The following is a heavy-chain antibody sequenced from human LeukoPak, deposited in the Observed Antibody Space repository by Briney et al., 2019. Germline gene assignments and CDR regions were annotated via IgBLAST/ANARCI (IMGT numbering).Heavy chain of an antibody. CDR2: INHSGST. J-gene: IGHJ4*02. D-gene: IGHD6-19*01. CDR3: ASGGWYRGY. CDR1: GGSFSGYH. Sequence: SETLSLTCAVYGGSFSGYHWTWIRQPPGKGLEWIGEINHSGSTNYNPSLKSRVTISVDTSKNQFSLKLSSVTAADTAVYYCASGGWYRGYWGQGTLVTVSS. V-gene: IGHV4-34*01.